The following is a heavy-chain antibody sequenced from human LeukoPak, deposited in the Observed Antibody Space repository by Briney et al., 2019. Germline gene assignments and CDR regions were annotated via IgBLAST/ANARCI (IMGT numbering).Heavy chain of an antibody. Sequence: TSETLSLTCAVYGGSFSGYYWSWIRQPPGKGLEWIGEINHSGSTNYNPSLKSRVTISVDTSKDQFSLKLSSVTAADTAVYYCATKRLAAAGSRGFDYWGQGTLVTVSS. CDR1: GGSFSGYY. CDR3: ATKRLAAAGSRGFDY. D-gene: IGHD6-13*01. V-gene: IGHV4-34*01. J-gene: IGHJ4*02. CDR2: INHSGST.